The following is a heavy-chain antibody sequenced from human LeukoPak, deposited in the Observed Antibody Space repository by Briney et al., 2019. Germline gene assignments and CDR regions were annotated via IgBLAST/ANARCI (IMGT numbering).Heavy chain of an antibody. Sequence: GGSLRLSCSASGFTFSSYAMHWVRQAPGKGLEWAAVISYDGSNKYYADSVKGRFTISRDNSKNTLYLQMNSLRAEDTAVYYCGSSYYFDYWGQGTLVTVSS. CDR1: GFTFSSYA. CDR3: GSSYYFDY. CDR2: ISYDGSNK. V-gene: IGHV3-30*01. J-gene: IGHJ4*02.